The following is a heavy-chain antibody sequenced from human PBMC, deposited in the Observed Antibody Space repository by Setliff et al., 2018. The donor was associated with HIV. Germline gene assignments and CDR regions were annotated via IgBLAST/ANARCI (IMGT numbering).Heavy chain of an antibody. Sequence: ASVKVSCKASGYTFVSYDINWVRQAPGQGLEWMGWMNPNSGNTAYAQKFQGRLTMTRDTSISTAYMELSRLRSDDTAVYYCARGTRVGANDAFDIWGQGTMVTVSS. CDR3: ARGTRVGANDAFDI. D-gene: IGHD1-26*01. V-gene: IGHV1-8*02. J-gene: IGHJ3*02. CDR2: MNPNSGNT. CDR1: GYTFVSYD.